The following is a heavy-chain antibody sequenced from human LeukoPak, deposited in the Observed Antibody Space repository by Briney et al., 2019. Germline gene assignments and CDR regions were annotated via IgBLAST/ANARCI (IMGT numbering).Heavy chain of an antibody. Sequence: SVKVSCKASGGTFSSYAISWVRQAPGQGLEWMGGIIPIFGTANYAQKFQGRVTITADESTSTAYMELSSLRSEDTAVYYCARGWGRAIALAGTHYWGQGTLVTVSS. CDR3: ARGWGRAIALAGTHY. J-gene: IGHJ4*02. CDR2: IIPIFGTA. CDR1: GGTFSSYA. D-gene: IGHD6-19*01. V-gene: IGHV1-69*13.